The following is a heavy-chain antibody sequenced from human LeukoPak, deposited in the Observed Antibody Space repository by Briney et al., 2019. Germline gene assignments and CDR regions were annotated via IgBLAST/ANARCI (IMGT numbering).Heavy chain of an antibody. Sequence: PSETLSLTCAVYGGSFSGYYWSWIRRPPGKGLEWIGEINHSGSTNYNPSLKSRVTISVDTSKNQFSLKLSSVTAADTAVYYCARGRGLYCGGDCYPEVPFDYWGQGTLVTVSS. CDR2: INHSGST. J-gene: IGHJ4*02. V-gene: IGHV4-34*01. D-gene: IGHD2-21*02. CDR3: ARGRGLYCGGDCYPEVPFDY. CDR1: GGSFSGYY.